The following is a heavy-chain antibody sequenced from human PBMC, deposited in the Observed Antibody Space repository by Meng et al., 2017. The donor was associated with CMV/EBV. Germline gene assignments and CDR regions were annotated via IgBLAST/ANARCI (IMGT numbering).Heavy chain of an antibody. D-gene: IGHD3-3*01. CDR1: GFTFSSYG. CDR3: AKEAHLYDFCTRDAFDI. CDR2: IWYDGSNK. V-gene: IGHV3-33*06. J-gene: IGHJ3*02. Sequence: GESLKISCAASGFTFSSYGMHWVRQAPGKGLEWVAVIWYDGSNKYYADSVKGRFTISRDNSKNTLYLQMNSLRAEDTAVYYCAKEAHLYDFCTRDAFDIWGQGTMVTVSS.